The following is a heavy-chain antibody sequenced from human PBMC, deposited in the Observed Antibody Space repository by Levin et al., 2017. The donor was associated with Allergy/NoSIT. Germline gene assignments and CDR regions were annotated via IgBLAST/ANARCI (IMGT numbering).Heavy chain of an antibody. J-gene: IGHJ3*02. D-gene: IGHD2-21*02. Sequence: SETLSLTCTVSGGSISSGGYYWSWIRQHPGKGLEWIGYIYYSGSTYYNPSLKSRVTISVDTSKNQFSLKLSSVTAADTAVYYCARDCGGDCSMGAFDIWGQGTMVTVSS. CDR3: ARDCGGDCSMGAFDI. CDR1: GGSISSGGYY. V-gene: IGHV4-31*03. CDR2: IYYSGST.